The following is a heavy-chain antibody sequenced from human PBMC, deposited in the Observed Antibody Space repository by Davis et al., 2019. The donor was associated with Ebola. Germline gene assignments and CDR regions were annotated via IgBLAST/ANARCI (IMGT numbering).Heavy chain of an antibody. V-gene: IGHV1-69*04. J-gene: IGHJ4*02. CDR3: ARGPWGWSFDY. D-gene: IGHD3-16*01. CDR1: GCTFSSYA. Sequence: APSVTVSCQASGCTFSSYAISWVRQAPGLGLEWIGRIIPILGIANYAQKFQGRVTITADKSTSTAYMELRSLRSDDTAVYYCARGPWGWSFDYWGKGTLVTVSS. CDR2: IIPILGIA.